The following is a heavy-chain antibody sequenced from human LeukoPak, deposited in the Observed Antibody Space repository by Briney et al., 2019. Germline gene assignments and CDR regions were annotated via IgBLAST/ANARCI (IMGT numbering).Heavy chain of an antibody. V-gene: IGHV3-23*01. Sequence: GGSLRLTCAASGFTFSTYAMSWVRQAPGKGLEWVSAISGSGGSTYYADSVKGRFTISRDNSKNTLYLQMNSLSAEDTAVYYCAKEGTRAGYEVKELDSSGQGTLVTVSS. CDR3: AKEGTRAGYEVKELDS. D-gene: IGHD6-13*01. CDR1: GFTFSTYA. J-gene: IGHJ5*01. CDR2: ISGSGGST.